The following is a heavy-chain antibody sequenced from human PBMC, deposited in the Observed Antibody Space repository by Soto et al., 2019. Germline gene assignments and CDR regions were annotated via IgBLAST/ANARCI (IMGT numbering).Heavy chain of an antibody. D-gene: IGHD3-10*01. V-gene: IGHV4-4*07. Sequence: SETLSLTCSASGGSINSYWWSWIRQPAGKGLEWIGRVYSTGTTDYNPSLNSRATMSVETSKNQFSLKPTSVTAADTAVYYCARDIGSYAYGEGYWGQGIQVTVSS. J-gene: IGHJ4*02. CDR3: ARDIGSYAYGEGY. CDR1: GGSINSYW. CDR2: VYSTGTT.